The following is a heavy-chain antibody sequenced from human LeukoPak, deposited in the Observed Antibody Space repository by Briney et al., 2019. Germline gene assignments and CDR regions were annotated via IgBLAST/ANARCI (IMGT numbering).Heavy chain of an antibody. D-gene: IGHD2-15*01. CDR2: ISYDGSNK. CDR3: ARQPGYCSGGRCSDYSFDY. CDR1: GFTFSSYA. J-gene: IGHJ4*02. V-gene: IGHV3-30*04. Sequence: GGSLRLSCAASGFTFSSYAMHWVRQAPGKGLEWVAVISYDGSNKYYSDSVKGRFTISRDNSKNTLYLQMNSLRSEDTAVYYCARQPGYCSGGRCSDYSFDYWGQGTLVTVSS.